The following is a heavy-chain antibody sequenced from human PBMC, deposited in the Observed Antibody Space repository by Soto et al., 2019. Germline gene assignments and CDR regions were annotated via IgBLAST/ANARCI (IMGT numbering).Heavy chain of an antibody. V-gene: IGHV2-5*02. CDR2: IYWDDDK. J-gene: IGHJ4*02. CDR3: AHRRLAAAHIDY. Sequence: QITLKESGPTLVKPTQTLTLTCTFSGFSLSTSGVGVGWICQPPGKALEWLALIYWDDDKRYSPSLKSRLTITKDTSKNQVVLTMTILDPVDTATYYCAHRRLAAAHIDYSGQGTLVTVSS. CDR1: GFSLSTSGVG. D-gene: IGHD6-13*01.